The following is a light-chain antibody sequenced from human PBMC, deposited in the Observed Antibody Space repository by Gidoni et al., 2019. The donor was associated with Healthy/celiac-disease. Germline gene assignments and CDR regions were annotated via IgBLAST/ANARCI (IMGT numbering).Light chain of an antibody. CDR3: SAWDSSLSAHV. CDR1: RNNVGNQG. J-gene: IGLJ3*02. CDR2: RNN. V-gene: IGLV10-54*01. Sequence: QAGLTQPPSVSKGLRQTATLTCTGNRNNVGNQGAAWLQKHQGHPPKLLSYRNNNRPSGISERLSASRSGNTASLTITGLQPEDEADYYCSAWDSSLSAHVFGGGTKLTVL.